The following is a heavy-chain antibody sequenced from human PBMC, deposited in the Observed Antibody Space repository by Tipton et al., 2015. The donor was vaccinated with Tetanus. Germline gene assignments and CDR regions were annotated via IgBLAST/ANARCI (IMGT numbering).Heavy chain of an antibody. CDR1: GFIFSSYT. J-gene: IGHJ4*02. Sequence: SLRFSCEVSGFIFSSYTMNWVRQAPGKGLEWVSSISSTSSYIYYADSLKGRFTISRDNAKNSLYLQMNSLTAEDTAVYYCASGSALDYWGQGILVAVSS. CDR2: ISSTSSYI. D-gene: IGHD6-25*01. V-gene: IGHV3-21*01. CDR3: ASGSALDY.